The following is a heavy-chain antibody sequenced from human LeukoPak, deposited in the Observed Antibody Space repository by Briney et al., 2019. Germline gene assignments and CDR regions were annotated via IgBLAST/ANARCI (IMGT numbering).Heavy chain of an antibody. J-gene: IGHJ3*02. D-gene: IGHD3-22*01. V-gene: IGHV6-1*01. CDR2: TYYNSNWYN. Sequence: SQTLSLTCAISGDSVSTNSVGWNWIRQSPSRGLEWLGRTYYNSNWYNHYAVSVKSRIIINPDTSKNQFSLKLSSVTAADTAVYYCAREGHYDSSGYYFLFDIWGQGTMVTVSS. CDR3: AREGHYDSSGYYFLFDI. CDR1: GDSVSTNSVG.